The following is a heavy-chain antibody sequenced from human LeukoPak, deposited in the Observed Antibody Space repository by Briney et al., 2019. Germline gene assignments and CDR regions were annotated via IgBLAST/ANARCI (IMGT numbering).Heavy chain of an antibody. J-gene: IGHJ4*02. CDR3: ATGRDGYNYPYYFDY. D-gene: IGHD5-24*01. CDR2: ISSSSSYI. CDR1: GFTFSSYS. Sequence: PGGSLRLSCAASGFTFSSYSMNWVRQAPGKGLEWVSSISSSSSYIYYADSVKGRFTISRDNAKNSLYLQMNSLRAEDTAVYYCATGRDGYNYPYYFDYWGQGTLVTVSS. V-gene: IGHV3-21*01.